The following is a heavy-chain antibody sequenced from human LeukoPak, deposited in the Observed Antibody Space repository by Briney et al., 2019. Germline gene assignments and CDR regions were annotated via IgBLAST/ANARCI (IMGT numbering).Heavy chain of an antibody. V-gene: IGHV4-38-2*01. CDR2: IYHSGST. D-gene: IGHD2-2*01. J-gene: IGHJ4*02. Sequence: PSETLSLTCAVSGYSISSGYYWGWIRPPPGKGLEWIGSIYHSGSTYYNPSLKSRVTISVDTSKNQFSLKLSSVTAADTAVYYCARHDCSSTSCYPARLFDYWGQGTLVTVSS. CDR1: GYSISSGYY. CDR3: ARHDCSSTSCYPARLFDY.